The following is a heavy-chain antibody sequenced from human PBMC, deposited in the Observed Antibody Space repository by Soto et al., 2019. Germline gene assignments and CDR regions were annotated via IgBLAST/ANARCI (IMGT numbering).Heavy chain of an antibody. V-gene: IGHV3-33*01. CDR2: IWYDGSNK. D-gene: IGHD3-3*01. CDR1: GFTFSSYG. Sequence: QVQLVESGGGVVQPGRSLRLSCAASGFTFSSYGMHWVRQAPGKGLEWVAVIWYDGSNKYYADSVKGRFTISRDNSKNTLYLQMNSLRAEDTAVYYCARGGGSASITIFGVVIIPLDYWGQGTLVTVSS. CDR3: ARGGGSASITIFGVVIIPLDY. J-gene: IGHJ4*02.